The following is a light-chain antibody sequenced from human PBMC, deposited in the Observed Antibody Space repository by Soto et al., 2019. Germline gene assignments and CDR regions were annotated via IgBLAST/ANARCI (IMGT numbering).Light chain of an antibody. V-gene: IGKV1-5*03. Sequence: DIQMTQSPSMLSASVGDRVTITCRASQSIRSWLAWYQVKSGKAPKLLLYKTSTLDSGVPSRFSGSGSGTDFTLTIGARQPDDIATYYCQQYDTYPVTFRPGTKVEIK. CDR3: QQYDTYPVT. CDR2: KTS. J-gene: IGKJ3*01. CDR1: QSIRSW.